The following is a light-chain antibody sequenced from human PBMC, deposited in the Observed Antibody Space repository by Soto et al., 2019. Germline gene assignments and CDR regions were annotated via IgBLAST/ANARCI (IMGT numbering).Light chain of an antibody. CDR3: QQNNRWPHIT. Sequence: DIVMTQSPAILSVSPGERATLSCRASQSVETFLAWFQHKAGQAPRLLIFGASTRAAGVPARFSGGGSGTEFTLTIDSLRSEDSAVYFCQQNNRWPHITFGQGTRLEIK. J-gene: IGKJ5*01. CDR2: GAS. V-gene: IGKV3-15*01. CDR1: QSVETF.